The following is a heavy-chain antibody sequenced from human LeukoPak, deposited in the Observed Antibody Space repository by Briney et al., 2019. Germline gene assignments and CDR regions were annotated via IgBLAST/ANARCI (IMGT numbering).Heavy chain of an antibody. CDR3: ARLSLRLFHAFDI. J-gene: IGHJ3*02. D-gene: IGHD2-21*01. CDR1: GFTFSRHG. V-gene: IGHV3-30*03. Sequence: GGSLRLSCAPSGFTFSRHGMHWVRQAPGKGLEWVAIISNDGSRKYYAHSVEGRFTISRDNPKNTLYLQMDSLRAEDTAVYYCARLSLRLFHAFDIWGQGTMVTVSS. CDR2: ISNDGSRK.